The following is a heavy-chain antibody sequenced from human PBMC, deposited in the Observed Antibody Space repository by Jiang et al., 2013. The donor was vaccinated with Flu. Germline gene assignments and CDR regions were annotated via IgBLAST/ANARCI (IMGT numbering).Heavy chain of an antibody. CDR2: IYPGDSDT. Sequence: IIYPGDSDTRYSPSFQGQVTISADKYISTAYLQWSSLKASDTAMYYCARLRRWFDPWGQGTLVTVSS. V-gene: IGHV5-51*01. D-gene: IGHD3-16*01. J-gene: IGHJ5*02. CDR3: ARLRRWFDP.